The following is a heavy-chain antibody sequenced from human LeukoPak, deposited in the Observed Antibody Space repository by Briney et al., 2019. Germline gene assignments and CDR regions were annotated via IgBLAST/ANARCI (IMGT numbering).Heavy chain of an antibody. CDR3: AKDLLQLDGYWEIDY. CDR1: GFTFNGQS. J-gene: IGHJ4*02. Sequence: GGSLRLSCAASGFTFNGQSMTWVRQTPGKGLEWVSSIVGDGSSSYYADSVKGRFTISRDNFRNTLYLQMNNLRAEDTAMYYCAKDLLQLDGYWEIDYWGQGTLVTVSS. D-gene: IGHD5-24*01. V-gene: IGHV3-23*01. CDR2: IVGDGSSS.